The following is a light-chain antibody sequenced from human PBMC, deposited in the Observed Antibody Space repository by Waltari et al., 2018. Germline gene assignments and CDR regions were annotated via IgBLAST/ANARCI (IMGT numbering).Light chain of an antibody. CDR2: AAS. CDR1: QSITSY. CDR3: QQRDSMPLT. J-gene: IGKJ4*01. Sequence: DIQMTQSPSSLSASVGDRVTITCRASQSITSYFNWYQQKPGKAPKLLIYAASSLTSGVPGRFGGSGAEKDVNYTIRRLKPEDVATYDGQQRDSMPLTFGGGTKVEI. V-gene: IGKV1-39*01.